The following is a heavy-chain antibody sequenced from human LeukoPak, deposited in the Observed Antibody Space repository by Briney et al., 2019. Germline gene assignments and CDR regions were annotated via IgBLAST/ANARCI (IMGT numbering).Heavy chain of an antibody. V-gene: IGHV3-15*01. D-gene: IGHD1-26*01. J-gene: IGHJ3*02. CDR2: IKSKTDGGTT. Sequence: PGGSLRLSCAASGFTFSNAWMSCVRRAPGKGLEWVGRIKSKTDGGTTDYGAPVKGRFIISRDDSKNTLYLRMNGLKIEDTAVYYCITDPGEWEPIWGQGTMVTVSS. CDR3: ITDPGEWEPI. CDR1: GFTFSNAW.